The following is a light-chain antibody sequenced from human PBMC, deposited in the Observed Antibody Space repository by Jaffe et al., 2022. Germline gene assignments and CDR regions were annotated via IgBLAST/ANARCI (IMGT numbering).Light chain of an antibody. J-gene: IGKJ1*01. CDR2: DAS. Sequence: AIQLTQSPSSLSASVGDRVTITCRASQGIASALAWYQQKSGKAPKLLIYDASTLESGVPSRFSGSGSGTDFTLTISSLQPEDFATYYCQQFNSYLWTFGQGTKVEIK. V-gene: IGKV1-13*02. CDR3: QQFNSYLWT. CDR1: QGIASA.